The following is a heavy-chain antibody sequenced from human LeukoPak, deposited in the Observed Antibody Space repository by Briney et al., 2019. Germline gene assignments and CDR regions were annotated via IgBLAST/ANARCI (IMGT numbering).Heavy chain of an antibody. CDR2: ISSSSYI. J-gene: IGHJ4*02. Sequence: PGGSLRLSCAASGFTFSSYSMNWVRQAPGKGLEWVSSISSSSYIYYADSVKGRFTISRDNAKNSLYLQMNSLRAEDTAVYYCAREASAAYYYDSSGYYWEDYWGQGTLVTVSS. V-gene: IGHV3-21*01. D-gene: IGHD3-22*01. CDR1: GFTFSSYS. CDR3: AREASAAYYYDSSGYYWEDY.